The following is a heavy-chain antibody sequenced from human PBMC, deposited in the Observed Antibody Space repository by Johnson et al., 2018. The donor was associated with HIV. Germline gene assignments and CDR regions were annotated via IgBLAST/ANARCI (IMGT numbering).Heavy chain of an antibody. CDR1: GFTFSDYY. V-gene: IGHV3-66*01. Sequence: VQLVESGGGVVQPGGSLRLSCAASGFTFSDYYMSWVRQASGKGLEWVSVIYSGDTTYYVDYVKVRFTIARDNSKNPLYLQMNSLRAEDTSVYYCARAYSYGAFVIWGLGTKVTVSS. D-gene: IGHD5-18*01. CDR2: IYSGDTT. J-gene: IGHJ3*02. CDR3: ARAYSYGAFVI.